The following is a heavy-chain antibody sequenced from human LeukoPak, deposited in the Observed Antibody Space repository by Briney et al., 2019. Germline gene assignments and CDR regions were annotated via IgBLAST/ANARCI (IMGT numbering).Heavy chain of an antibody. J-gene: IGHJ4*02. CDR1: GFTFDDYG. D-gene: IGHD5-12*01. V-gene: IGHV3-20*04. CDR3: ARGPSGYHNT. Sequence: GGSLRLSCAASGFTFDDYGMSWVRQAPGKGLEWVSGINWNGGSTGYADSVKGRFTISRDNAKNSLFLQMNSLKTEDTAVYYCARGPSGYHNTGGQGTLVTVSS. CDR2: INWNGGST.